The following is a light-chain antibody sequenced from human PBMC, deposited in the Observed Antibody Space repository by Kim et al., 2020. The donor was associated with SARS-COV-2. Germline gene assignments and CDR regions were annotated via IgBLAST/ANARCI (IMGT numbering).Light chain of an antibody. CDR3: SSYTSSRPWL. CDR2: DVS. CDR1: SSDVGGYNY. Sequence: QSALTQPASVSGSPGQSITISCTGTSSDVGGYNYVSWYQQHPGKAPKLMIYDVSKRPSGVSNRFSGSKSGNTASLTISGLQAEDEAEYYCSSYTSSRPWLFGRGTKLTVL. V-gene: IGLV2-14*01. J-gene: IGLJ3*02.